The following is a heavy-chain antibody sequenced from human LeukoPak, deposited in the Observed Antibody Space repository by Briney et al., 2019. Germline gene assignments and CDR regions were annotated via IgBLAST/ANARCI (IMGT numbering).Heavy chain of an antibody. Sequence: GGSLRLSCAASGFTFSSYAMHWVRQAPGKGLEWVAVISYDGSNKYYPDSVKGRFTISRDNSKNTLYLQMNSLRAEDTAVYYCARDQATYYYDSSGYYPGMYWGQGTLVTVSS. D-gene: IGHD3-22*01. J-gene: IGHJ4*02. V-gene: IGHV3-30-3*01. CDR3: ARDQATYYYDSSGYYPGMY. CDR2: ISYDGSNK. CDR1: GFTFSSYA.